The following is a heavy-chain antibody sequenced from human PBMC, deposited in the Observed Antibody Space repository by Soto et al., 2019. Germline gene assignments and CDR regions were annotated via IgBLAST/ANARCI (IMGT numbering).Heavy chain of an antibody. Sequence: LSLTFTVSGDSINSGDYYWTWIRQPPGKGLEYIGYIYYSGSTYYNPSLKSRVTISIDTSKNKFSLNLSSVTAADTAVYYCVRGMLRGYYFDYWGQGALVTVSS. D-gene: IGHD2-15*01. CDR1: GDSINSGDYY. J-gene: IGHJ4*02. V-gene: IGHV4-30-4*01. CDR2: IYYSGST. CDR3: VRGMLRGYYFDY.